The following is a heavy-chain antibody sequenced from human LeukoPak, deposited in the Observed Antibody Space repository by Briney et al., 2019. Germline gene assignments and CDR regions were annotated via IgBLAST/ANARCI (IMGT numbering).Heavy chain of an antibody. CDR3: AKAYGGFNIVVVPPTDY. CDR2: ISSSSSYI. J-gene: IGHJ4*02. Sequence: PGGSLRLSCAASGFTFSSYAMSWVRQAPGKGLEWVSSISSSSSYIYYADSVKGRFTISRDNSKNTLYLQMNSLRAEDTAVYYCAKAYGGFNIVVVPPTDYWGQGTLVTVSS. V-gene: IGHV3-21*01. D-gene: IGHD2-2*01. CDR1: GFTFSSYA.